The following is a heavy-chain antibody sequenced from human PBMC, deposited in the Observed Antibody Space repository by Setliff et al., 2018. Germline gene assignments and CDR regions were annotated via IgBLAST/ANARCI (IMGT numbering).Heavy chain of an antibody. CDR3: ARVQKTYYYDSSGYYPYYFDY. J-gene: IGHJ4*02. CDR2: ISYDGSNK. CDR1: GFTFSSYG. V-gene: IGHV3-30*03. Sequence: GGSLRLSCAASGFTFSSYGMHWVRQAPGKGLEWVAVISYDGSNKYFADSVKGRFSISRDNSKNTLYLQMNSLRAEDTAVYYCARVQKTYYYDSSGYYPYYFDYWGQGTLVTVSS. D-gene: IGHD3-22*01.